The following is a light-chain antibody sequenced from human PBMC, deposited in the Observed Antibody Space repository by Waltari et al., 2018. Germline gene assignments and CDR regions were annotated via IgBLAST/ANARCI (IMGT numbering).Light chain of an antibody. J-gene: IGLJ1*01. CDR2: EVF. V-gene: IGLV2-23*02. CDR1: TSDVGSYDL. CDR3: CSYAGRGTYV. Sequence: QSALTQPASVSGTPGQSITTSCRATTSDVGSYDLVSWYQQHPGEAPKRLICEVFKRPPDTSSRFSGAKSGSTASLTISGLQPEDEADYYCCSYAGRGTYVFGSGTKVTVL.